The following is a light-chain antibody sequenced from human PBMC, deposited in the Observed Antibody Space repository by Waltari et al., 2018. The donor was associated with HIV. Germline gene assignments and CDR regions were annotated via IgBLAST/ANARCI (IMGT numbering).Light chain of an antibody. V-gene: IGLV1-47*01. CDR3: ATWDDSLSGSV. J-gene: IGLJ2*01. CDR1: SSNIGRNY. Sequence: QSVLTQPPSASGTPGQRVTISCSGSSSNIGRNYVSWYQHLPGTAPKLLIYRNNQRPSGVPARFSGARSGTSASLAISGLRSEDEADYYCATWDDSLSGSVFGGGTKLTVL. CDR2: RNN.